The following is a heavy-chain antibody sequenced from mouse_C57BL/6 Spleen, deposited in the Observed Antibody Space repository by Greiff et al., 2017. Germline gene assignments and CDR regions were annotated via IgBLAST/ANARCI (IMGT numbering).Heavy chain of an antibody. J-gene: IGHJ2*01. D-gene: IGHD1-1*01. CDR3: ASFITTVVAGDY. CDR2: IYPGDGDT. V-gene: IGHV1-82*01. CDR1: GYAFSSSW. Sequence: VQLQQSGPELVKPGASVKISCKASGYAFSSSWMNWVKQRPGKGLEWIGRIYPGDGDTNYNGKFKGKATLTADKSSSTAYMQLSSLTAEDSAVYVCASFITTVVAGDYWGQGTTLTVSS.